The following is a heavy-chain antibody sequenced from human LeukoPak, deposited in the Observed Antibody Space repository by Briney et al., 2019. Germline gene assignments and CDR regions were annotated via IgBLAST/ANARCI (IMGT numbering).Heavy chain of an antibody. J-gene: IGHJ4*02. V-gene: IGHV4-59*01. CDR1: GGSISNYY. CDR2: IYYSGST. CDR3: ARTAVGSLDY. D-gene: IGHD6-19*01. Sequence: SETLSLTCTISGGSISNYYWTWIRQPPGKGLELIGNIYYSGSTNYNPSLKSRVTISVDTSKNQFSLKLSSVTAADTAVYYCARTAVGSLDYWGQGTLVTVSS.